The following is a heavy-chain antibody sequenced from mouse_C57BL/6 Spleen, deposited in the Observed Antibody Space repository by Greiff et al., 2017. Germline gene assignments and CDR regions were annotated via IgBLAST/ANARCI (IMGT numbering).Heavy chain of an antibody. Sequence: DVKLVESGGGLVKPGGSLKLSCAASGFTFSSYTMSWVRQTPEKRLEWVATISGGGGNTYYPDSVKGRFTISRDNAKNTLYLQMSSRRAEDTALYYCARQANWAWFAYWGQGTLVTVSA. CDR3: ARQANWAWFAY. V-gene: IGHV5-9*01. J-gene: IGHJ3*01. CDR1: GFTFSSYT. CDR2: ISGGGGNT. D-gene: IGHD4-1*01.